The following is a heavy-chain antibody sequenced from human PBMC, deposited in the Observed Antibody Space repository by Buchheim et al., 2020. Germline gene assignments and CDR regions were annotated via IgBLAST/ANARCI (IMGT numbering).Heavy chain of an antibody. J-gene: IGHJ6*02. Sequence: QVQLVQSGAEVKKPGASVKVSCKASGYTFTSYGIGWVRQAPGQGLEWMGWISAYNGNTNYAQNLQGRVTMTTDKSTSTAYLELRSLRSDDTAVYYCARVPWEYCSSPSCSSEYYYGMDVWGQGT. D-gene: IGHD2-2*01. CDR3: ARVPWEYCSSPSCSSEYYYGMDV. V-gene: IGHV1-18*01. CDR2: ISAYNGNT. CDR1: GYTFTSYG.